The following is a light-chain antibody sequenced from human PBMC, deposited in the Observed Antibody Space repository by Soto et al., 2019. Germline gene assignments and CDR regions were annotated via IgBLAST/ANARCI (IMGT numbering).Light chain of an antibody. CDR1: QSVSIY. Sequence: DSQMTKSQSSLSASVGDRVTITCRTSQSVSIYVNWYQQKPGKAPKLLIYAASSLESGVPSRFSGSGSGTDFTLTISSLQPEDFATYYCQQSYSAPFTFGPGTKVDI. CDR2: AAS. J-gene: IGKJ3*01. CDR3: QQSYSAPFT. V-gene: IGKV1-39*01.